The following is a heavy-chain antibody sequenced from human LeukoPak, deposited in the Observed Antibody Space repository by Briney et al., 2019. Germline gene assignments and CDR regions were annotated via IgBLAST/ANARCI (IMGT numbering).Heavy chain of an antibody. CDR2: MNPNSGNT. Sequence: GASVKVSCKASGYTFTSYDINWVRQAPGQGLEWMGWMNPNSGNTGYAQKFQGRVTMTRNTSISTAYMELSSLRSEDTAVYYCATRRNYYDSSGYYPVEIDYWGQGTLVTVSS. CDR1: GYTFTSYD. V-gene: IGHV1-8*01. J-gene: IGHJ4*02. D-gene: IGHD3-22*01. CDR3: ATRRNYYDSSGYYPVEIDY.